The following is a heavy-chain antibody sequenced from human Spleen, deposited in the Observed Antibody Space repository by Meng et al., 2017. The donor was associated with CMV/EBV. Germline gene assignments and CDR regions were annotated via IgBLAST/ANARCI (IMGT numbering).Heavy chain of an antibody. Sequence: SETLSLTCAVYGGSFSGYYWSWIRQPPGKGLEWIGEINHSGSTNYNPSLKSRVTISVDTSKNQFSLKLSSVTAADTAVYYCAREIVVVPADPSDFWGQGTLVTVSS. CDR2: INHSGST. CDR3: AREIVVVPADPSDF. CDR1: GGSFSGYY. J-gene: IGHJ4*02. V-gene: IGHV4-34*01. D-gene: IGHD2-2*01.